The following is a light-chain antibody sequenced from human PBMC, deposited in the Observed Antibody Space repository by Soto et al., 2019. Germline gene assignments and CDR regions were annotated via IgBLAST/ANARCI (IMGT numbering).Light chain of an antibody. V-gene: IGKV2-24*01. J-gene: IGKJ1*01. CDR3: MQATQLWT. Sequence: IMLTQTPLSSRVTLGQPASISCRSNQSLVHSHGDTYLSWFHQRPGQPPRLLIYKVSTRFSGVPDRFSGTGAGTDFTLTISKVEAEDVGLYFCMQATQLWTFGQATKVDIK. CDR2: KVS. CDR1: QSLVHSHGDTY.